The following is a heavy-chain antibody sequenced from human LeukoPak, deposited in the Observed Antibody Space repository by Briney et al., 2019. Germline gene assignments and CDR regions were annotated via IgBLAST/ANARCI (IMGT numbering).Heavy chain of an antibody. CDR3: ARLLYYYGSGSYYIQTYYFDY. D-gene: IGHD3-10*01. V-gene: IGHV4-39*07. J-gene: IGHJ4*02. CDR2: IYYTGSI. CDR1: GGSVSNTNYY. Sequence: SETLSLTCTVSGGSVSNTNYYWGWIRQPPGKGLEWIGNIYYTGSIYYNPSLKSRVTISVDTSKNQFSLKLSSVTAADTAVYYCARLLYYYGSGSYYIQTYYFDYWGQGTLVTVSS.